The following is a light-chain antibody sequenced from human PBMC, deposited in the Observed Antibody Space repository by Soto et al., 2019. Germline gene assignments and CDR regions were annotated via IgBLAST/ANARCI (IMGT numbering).Light chain of an antibody. CDR3: HQYGSSGT. J-gene: IGKJ1*01. Sequence: VLTQSPGTLSLSPGERATLSCRASQSISNNYLAWYQQKPGQAPRLLIFGASNRATGIPDRFSGSGSGTDFTLTISRLEADDFGVYYCHQYGSSGTFGQGTKV. CDR2: GAS. CDR1: QSISNNY. V-gene: IGKV3-20*01.